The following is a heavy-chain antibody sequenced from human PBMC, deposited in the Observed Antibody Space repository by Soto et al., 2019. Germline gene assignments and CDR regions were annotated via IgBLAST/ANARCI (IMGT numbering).Heavy chain of an antibody. Sequence: EVQLVESGGGLVQPGGSLRLSCAASGFTVSSNYMSWVRQAPGNGLEWVSVFYSGGSTYYADSVKGRFTISRDNSKNTLYLQMNSLRAEDTAVYYCARQDRGLHLGSESKYYFDHWGQGTLVTVSS. CDR3: ARQDRGLHLGSESKYYFDH. J-gene: IGHJ4*02. CDR2: FYSGGST. V-gene: IGHV3-66*04. D-gene: IGHD3-16*01. CDR1: GFTVSSNY.